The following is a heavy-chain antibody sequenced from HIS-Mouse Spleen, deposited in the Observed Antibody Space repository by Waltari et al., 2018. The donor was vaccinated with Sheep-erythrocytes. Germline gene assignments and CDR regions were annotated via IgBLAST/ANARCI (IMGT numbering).Heavy chain of an antibody. D-gene: IGHD3-10*01. J-gene: IGHJ5*02. Sequence: QVQLVESGGGVVQPGRSLRLSCAASGFTFSSYGMHWVRQAPGKGLQWVAVNSYDGSNKYYADSVKGRFTISRDNSKNTVYLQMNSLRAEDTAVYYCAKDGGGNWFDPWGQGTLVTVSS. CDR2: NSYDGSNK. V-gene: IGHV3-30*18. CDR1: GFTFSSYG. CDR3: AKDGGGNWFDP.